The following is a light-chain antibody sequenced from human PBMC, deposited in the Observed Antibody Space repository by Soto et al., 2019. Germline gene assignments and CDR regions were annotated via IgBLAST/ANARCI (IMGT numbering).Light chain of an antibody. CDR1: SSDIGAYAY. CDR3: SSYTRSSSVI. V-gene: IGLV2-14*03. CDR2: DVN. Sequence: QSALTQPGSVSGSPGQSIAISCTGTSSDIGAYAYVSWYQQHPGKIPKLIVFDVNYRPSGVSSRFSGSKSGNTASLTISGLQAEDEADYYCSSYTRSSSVIFGGGTKLTVL. J-gene: IGLJ2*01.